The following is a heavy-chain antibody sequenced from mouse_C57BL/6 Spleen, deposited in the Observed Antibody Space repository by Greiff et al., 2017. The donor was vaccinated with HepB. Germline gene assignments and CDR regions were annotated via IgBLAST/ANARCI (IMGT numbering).Heavy chain of an antibody. CDR2: IYPGDGDT. D-gene: IGHD2-3*01. Sequence: QVQLQQSGPELVKPGASVKISCKASGYAFSSSWMNWVKQRPGKGLEWIGRIYPGDGDTNYNGKFKGKATLTADKSSSTAYMQLSSLTSEDSAVYFCARDGYYPSYFDVWGTGTTVTVSS. CDR1: GYAFSSSW. V-gene: IGHV1-82*01. J-gene: IGHJ1*03. CDR3: ARDGYYPSYFDV.